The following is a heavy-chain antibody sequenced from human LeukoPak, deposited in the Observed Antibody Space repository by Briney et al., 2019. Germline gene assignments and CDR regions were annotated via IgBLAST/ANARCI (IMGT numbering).Heavy chain of an antibody. D-gene: IGHD3-10*01. CDR1: GFTFSSYA. CDR2: ISGRGGST. J-gene: IGHJ4*02. CDR3: AKAVDPLLWFGELLYTTFDY. V-gene: IGHV3-23*01. Sequence: GGSLRLSCAASGFTFSSYAMSWVRQAPGKGLEWVSAISGRGGSTYYADSVKGRFTISRDNSKNTLYLQMNSLRAEDTAVYYCAKAVDPLLWFGELLYTTFDYWGQGTLVTVSS.